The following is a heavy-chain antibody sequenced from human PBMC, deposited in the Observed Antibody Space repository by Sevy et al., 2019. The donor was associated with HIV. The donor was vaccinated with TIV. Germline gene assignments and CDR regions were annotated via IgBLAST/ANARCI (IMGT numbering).Heavy chain of an antibody. CDR3: ARDVRWYCSSTSCYVFDY. V-gene: IGHV3-23*01. CDR2: ISGSGDST. D-gene: IGHD2-2*01. CDR1: GFTFTTYA. J-gene: IGHJ4*02. Sequence: GGSLRLSCAASGFTFTTYAMSWVRQAPGKGLEWVSAISGSGDSTYYADSVKGRFTVSRDDSKNTVYLQMNSLKAEDTAVYYCARDVRWYCSSTSCYVFDYWGQGTLVTVSS.